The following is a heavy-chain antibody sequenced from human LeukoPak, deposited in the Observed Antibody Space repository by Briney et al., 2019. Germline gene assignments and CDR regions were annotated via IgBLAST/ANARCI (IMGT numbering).Heavy chain of an antibody. J-gene: IGHJ4*02. Sequence: ASVKVSCKASGGTFSSYAISWVRQAPGQGLEWMGGIIPIFGTANYAQKFQGRVTNTADESTSTAYMELSSLRSEDTAVYYCARGGNGASYGLWEVVVWGQGTLVTVSS. V-gene: IGHV1-69*13. CDR3: ARGGNGASYGLWEVVV. D-gene: IGHD5-18*01. CDR1: GGTFSSYA. CDR2: IIPIFGTA.